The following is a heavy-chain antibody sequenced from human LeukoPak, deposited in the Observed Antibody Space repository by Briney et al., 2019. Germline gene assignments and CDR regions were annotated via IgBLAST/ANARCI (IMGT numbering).Heavy chain of an antibody. Sequence: ASVKVSCKASGYTFTSYYMHWVRQAPGQGLEWMGIINPSGGSTTYAQKFQGRVTMTRDTSTSTVYMELSSLRSEDTAIYYCARGRGGGYFDYWGQGTQVTVSS. D-gene: IGHD3-10*01. J-gene: IGHJ4*02. CDR1: GYTFTSYY. V-gene: IGHV1-46*01. CDR3: ARGRGGGYFDY. CDR2: INPSGGST.